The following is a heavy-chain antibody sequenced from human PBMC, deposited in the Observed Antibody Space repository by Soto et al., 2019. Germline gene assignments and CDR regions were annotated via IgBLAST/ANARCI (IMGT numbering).Heavy chain of an antibody. V-gene: IGHV3-48*01. D-gene: IGHD2-21*01. J-gene: IGHJ3*02. CDR1: GFTFTGYS. CDR3: ARDDSFAFDI. Sequence: WGSLRLSCAASGFTFTGYSMNWVHQAPGKGLEWVSYIRGTTHYADSVKGRFTISRDNARSSLYLQMNSLRADDTAVYYCARDDSFAFDIWGQGTMVPVSS. CDR2: IRGTT.